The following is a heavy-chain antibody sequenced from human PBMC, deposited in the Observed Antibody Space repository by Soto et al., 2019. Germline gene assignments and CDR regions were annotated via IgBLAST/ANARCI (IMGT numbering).Heavy chain of an antibody. D-gene: IGHD6-19*01. CDR1: GGFISSYY. V-gene: IGHV4-59*01. Sequence: PSEALSVTCTVSGGFISSYYWSWSRQPPGKGLEWIGYIYYSGSTNYNPSLKSRVTISVDTSKNQFSLKLSSVTAADTAVYYCARVAGTRISYYYYGMDVWGQGTTVTVSS. CDR2: IYYSGST. CDR3: ARVAGTRISYYYYGMDV. J-gene: IGHJ6*02.